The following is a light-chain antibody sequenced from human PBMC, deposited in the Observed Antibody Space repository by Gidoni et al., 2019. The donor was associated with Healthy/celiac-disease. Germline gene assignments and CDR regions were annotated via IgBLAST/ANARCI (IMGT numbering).Light chain of an antibody. CDR3: QQRSNWAT. J-gene: IGKJ3*01. CDR1: QSVSSY. Sequence: EIVLPQSSATLSLSPGERAPLSCRASQSVSSYLAWYQQKPGQAPRLLIYDASNRATGLPARFSGSGSGTDFTLTISSLEPEDFAVYYCQQRSNWATFGPGTKVDIK. V-gene: IGKV3-11*01. CDR2: DAS.